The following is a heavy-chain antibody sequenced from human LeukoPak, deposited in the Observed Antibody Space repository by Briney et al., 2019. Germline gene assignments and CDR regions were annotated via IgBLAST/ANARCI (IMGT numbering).Heavy chain of an antibody. CDR1: GGTFSSYA. CDR2: IIPIFGTA. CDR3: ARNRYDFWSGYYNYFDY. D-gene: IGHD3-3*01. V-gene: IGHV1-69*13. Sequence: SVKVSCKASGGTFSSYAISWVRQAPGQGLEWMGGIIPIFGTANYAQKFQGRVTITADESTSTAYMELSSLRSEDTAVYYCARNRYDFWSGYYNYFDYWGQGTLVTVSS. J-gene: IGHJ4*02.